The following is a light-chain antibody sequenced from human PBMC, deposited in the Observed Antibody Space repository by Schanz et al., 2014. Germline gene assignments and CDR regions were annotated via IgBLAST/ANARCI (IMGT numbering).Light chain of an antibody. CDR3: QQYDNLPIT. CDR2: KAS. V-gene: IGKV1-5*03. Sequence: DIQMTQSPSTLSASVGDRVTITCRASQSISSWLAWYQQKPGKAPKLLIYKASSLESGVPSRFSGRGAGTEFTLTISSLQPDDFATYYCQQYDNLPITFGPGPKVQI. J-gene: IGKJ3*01. CDR1: QSISSW.